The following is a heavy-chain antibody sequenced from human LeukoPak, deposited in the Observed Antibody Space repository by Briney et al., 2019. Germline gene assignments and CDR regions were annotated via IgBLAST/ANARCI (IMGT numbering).Heavy chain of an antibody. D-gene: IGHD1-26*01. CDR3: ARKDSGSLDAFDI. CDR2: INPNSGGT. J-gene: IGHJ3*02. CDR1: GGTFSSYA. V-gene: IGHV1-2*02. Sequence: ASVKVSCKASGGTFSSYAISWVRQAPGQGLEWMGWINPNSGGTNYAQKFQGRVTMTRDTSISTAYMELSRLRSDDTAVYYCARKDSGSLDAFDIWGQGTMVTVSS.